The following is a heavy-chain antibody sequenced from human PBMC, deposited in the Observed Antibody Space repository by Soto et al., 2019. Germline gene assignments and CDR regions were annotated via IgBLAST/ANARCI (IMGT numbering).Heavy chain of an antibody. CDR3: ARVDSSSWYYYYYGMDV. CDR2: IYYSGIT. Sequence: SETLSLTCTFCGGSIIISNYYWGLIRHPPGKGLEWIWSIYYSGITYCNPSLKSRVTISVDTSKNQFSLKLSSVTAADTAVYYCARVDSSSWYYYYYGMDVWGQGTTVT. V-gene: IGHV4-39*01. D-gene: IGHD6-13*01. J-gene: IGHJ6*02. CDR1: GGSIIISNYY.